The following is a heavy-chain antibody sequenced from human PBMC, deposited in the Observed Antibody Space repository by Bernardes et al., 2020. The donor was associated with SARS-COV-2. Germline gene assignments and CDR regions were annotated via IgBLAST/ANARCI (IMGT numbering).Heavy chain of an antibody. J-gene: IGHJ6*02. CDR2: INPNSGGT. D-gene: IGHD3-22*01. V-gene: IGHV1-2*02. CDR3: ALPPTNFDRYGMDV. Sequence: ASVKVSCKASGYPFTGYYIHWVRQAPGQGLEWMGWINPNSGGTNYAQKFQGRVTMTRDTSISTAYMELTRLRSDDTAVFYCALPPTNFDRYGMDVWSQGTTVTVSS. CDR1: GYPFTGYY.